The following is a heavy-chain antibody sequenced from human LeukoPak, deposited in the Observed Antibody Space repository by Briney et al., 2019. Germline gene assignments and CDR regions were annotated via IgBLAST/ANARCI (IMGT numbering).Heavy chain of an antibody. V-gene: IGHV3-30-3*01. CDR2: ISYDGSKK. Sequence: GRSLRLSCAASGFTLSRYTMHWVRQAPGKGLEWVALISYDGSKKFYADSVKARFTISRDNSEKTLYLQMNSLRPDDTAVYFCPTPLRPAPYYYNGVDVWGQGTTVSVSS. CDR3: PTPLRPAPYYYNGVDV. J-gene: IGHJ6*02. CDR1: GFTLSRYT.